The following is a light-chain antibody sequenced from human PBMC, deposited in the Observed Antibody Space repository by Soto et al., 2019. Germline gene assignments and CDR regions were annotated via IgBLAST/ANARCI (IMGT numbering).Light chain of an antibody. CDR2: WAS. CDR3: RQYYNTPWT. Sequence: DIMMTQSPHSLAVSLVERATINCKPSNRVLYSCYNKNYLAWYKQKPGQPPKALIYWASTRESGVPDRFSGSGSGRDESPTISSRQAADEFVYYCRQYYNTPWTFGQGTKVDIK. V-gene: IGKV4-1*01. J-gene: IGKJ1*01. CDR1: NRVLYSCYNKNY.